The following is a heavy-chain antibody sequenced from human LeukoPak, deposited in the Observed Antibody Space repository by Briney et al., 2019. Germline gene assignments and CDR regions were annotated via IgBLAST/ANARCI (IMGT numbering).Heavy chain of an antibody. D-gene: IGHD6-19*01. Sequence: GGSLRLSCAASGFTVSSNYMSWVRQAPGKGLEWVSVIYSGGSTYYADSVKGRFTISRDNSKNTLYLQMNSLRAEDTAVYYCARSPFSAVADIFDYWGQGTLVTVSS. J-gene: IGHJ4*02. CDR2: IYSGGST. V-gene: IGHV3-53*01. CDR1: GFTVSSNY. CDR3: ARSPFSAVADIFDY.